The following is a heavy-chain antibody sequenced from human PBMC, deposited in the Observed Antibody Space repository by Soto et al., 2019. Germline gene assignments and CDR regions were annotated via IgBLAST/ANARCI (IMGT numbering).Heavy chain of an antibody. J-gene: IGHJ4*02. D-gene: IGHD4-17*01. CDR1: GFPFSDYY. CDR2: ISSSGDTI. CDR3: ARVRGVAYGDYEKGPSWD. V-gene: IGHV3-11*01. Sequence: VQLLESGGALVQPGGSLGLSCAASGFPFSDYYMRWIRQAPGKGLEWLSDISSSGDTIYYADSVKGRFTISRDNAKDSLYLQMNSLRAEDTAVYYCARVRGVAYGDYEKGPSWDWGQGTLVTVSS.